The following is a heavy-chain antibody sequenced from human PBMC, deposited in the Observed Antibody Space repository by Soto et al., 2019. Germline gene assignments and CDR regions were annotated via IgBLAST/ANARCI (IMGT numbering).Heavy chain of an antibody. CDR1: GGSISSGGYS. CDR2: IYHSGST. J-gene: IGHJ4*02. V-gene: IGHV4-30-2*01. Sequence: QLQLQESGSGLVKPSQTLSLTCAVSGGSISSGGYSWSWIRQPPGKGLEWIGYIYHSGSTYYNPSLKSRVTISVDRSKNQFSLKLSSVPAADTAVYYCARVEDYGDSGYFDYWGQGTLVAVSS. CDR3: ARVEDYGDSGYFDY. D-gene: IGHD4-17*01.